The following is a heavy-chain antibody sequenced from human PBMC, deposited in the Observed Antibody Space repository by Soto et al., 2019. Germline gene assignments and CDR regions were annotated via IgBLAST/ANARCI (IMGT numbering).Heavy chain of an antibody. CDR3: AKEGSIYGVVSPYFDY. CDR2: VYSAGST. CDR1: GFTVSSSY. J-gene: IGHJ4*02. Sequence: GGSLRLSCAASGFTVSSSYMSWVRQAPGKGLEWVSVVYSAGSTYYADSVKGRFTISRDNSKNTLYLQMNSLRVEDTAVYYCAKEGSIYGVVSPYFDYWGQGALVTVSS. D-gene: IGHD3-3*01. V-gene: IGHV3-66*01.